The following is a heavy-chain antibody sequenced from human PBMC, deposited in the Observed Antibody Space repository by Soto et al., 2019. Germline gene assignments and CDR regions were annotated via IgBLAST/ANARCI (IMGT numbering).Heavy chain of an antibody. CDR2: TYYSSKWYN. CDR1: GDSVSSNSAT. D-gene: IGHD2-8*01. Sequence: PSQTLSLTCAISGDSVSSNSATWNWIRPSPSRGLEWLGRTYYSSKWYNEYAVSVKSRIAINPDTSKNQFSLHLNSVTPEDTAVYSCARATHGAHWFDPWGQGTLVTVSS. J-gene: IGHJ5*02. V-gene: IGHV6-1*01. CDR3: ARATHGAHWFDP.